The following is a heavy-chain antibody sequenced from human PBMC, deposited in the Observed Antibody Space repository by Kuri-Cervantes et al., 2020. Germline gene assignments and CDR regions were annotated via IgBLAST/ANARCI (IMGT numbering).Heavy chain of an antibody. CDR1: GYIFSTYA. Sequence: ASVKVSCKASGYIFSTYAIHWVRQAPGQRLEWMGWISAYNGNTNYAQKLQGRVTMTTDTSTSTAYMELRSLRSDDTAVYYCARGGLAVVGNFDYWGQGTLVTVSS. V-gene: IGHV1-18*01. CDR2: ISAYNGNT. CDR3: ARGGLAVVGNFDY. D-gene: IGHD6-19*01. J-gene: IGHJ4*02.